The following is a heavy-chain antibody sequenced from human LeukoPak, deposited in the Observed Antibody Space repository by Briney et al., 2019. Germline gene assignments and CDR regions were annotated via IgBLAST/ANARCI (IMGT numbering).Heavy chain of an antibody. J-gene: IGHJ4*02. Sequence: GASVKVSCKASGYTFTSYYVHGGRQAPGQGPEWMGKINPSGGSTSYAQKFQGRVNMTRDTSASTVYMELSSLRSEDTAVYYCARARSSWRFDYWGQGTLVTVSS. CDR2: INPSGGST. D-gene: IGHD6-13*01. V-gene: IGHV1-46*01. CDR1: GYTFTSYY. CDR3: ARARSSWRFDY.